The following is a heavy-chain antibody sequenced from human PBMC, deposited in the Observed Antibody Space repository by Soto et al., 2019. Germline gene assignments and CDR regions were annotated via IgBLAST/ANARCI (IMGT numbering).Heavy chain of an antibody. CDR2: ISYDGSNK. Sequence: GGSLRLSCAASGFTFSSYAMHWVRQAPGKGLEWVAVISYDGSNKYYADSVKGRFTISRDNSKNTLYLQMNSLRAEDTAVYYCARDPAGGQGEFDYWGQGTLVTVSS. D-gene: IGHD3-16*01. CDR1: GFTFSSYA. J-gene: IGHJ4*02. V-gene: IGHV3-30-3*01. CDR3: ARDPAGGQGEFDY.